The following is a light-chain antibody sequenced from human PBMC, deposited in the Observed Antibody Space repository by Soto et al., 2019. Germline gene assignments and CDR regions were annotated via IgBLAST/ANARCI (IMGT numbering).Light chain of an antibody. V-gene: IGLV2-8*01. CDR2: EVS. CDR3: NAQADNGKHV. J-gene: IGLJ1*01. Sequence: QSVLTQPPSASGSRGQSVTISCTGNRNDVGHSSFISWYQQHPGKGPKLIIYEVSKRPSGVPDRFSGSRSGNTASLSVSGLQDEDEADYFCNAQADNGKHVFGTGTKLTGL. CDR1: RNDVGHSSF.